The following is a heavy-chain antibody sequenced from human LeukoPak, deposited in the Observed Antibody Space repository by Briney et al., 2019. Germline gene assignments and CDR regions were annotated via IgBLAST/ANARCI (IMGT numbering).Heavy chain of an antibody. J-gene: IGHJ4*02. CDR1: GYIFTSYD. CDR3: ARGYGVRGVIIRPIGY. V-gene: IGHV1-8*01. CDR2: MNPNSGHT. Sequence: ASVKVSCKASGYIFTSYDINWVRQAPGQGLEWMGWMNPNSGHTGYAQKFQGRVTMTRNTSIRTAYMELSSLRSEDTAVYYCARGYGVRGVIIRPIGYWGQGTLVTVSS. D-gene: IGHD3-10*01.